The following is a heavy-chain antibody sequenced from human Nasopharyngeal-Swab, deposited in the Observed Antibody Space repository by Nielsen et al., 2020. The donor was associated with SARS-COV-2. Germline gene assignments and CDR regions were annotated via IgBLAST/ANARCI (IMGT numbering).Heavy chain of an antibody. Sequence: GGSLRLPCAASGFTFSSYDMHWVRQATGKGLEWVSAIGTAGDTYYPGSVKGRFTISRENAKNSLYLQMNSLRAGDTAVYYCARALAPYSGYDYDYYYGMDVWGQGTTVTVSS. D-gene: IGHD5-12*01. V-gene: IGHV3-13*04. CDR3: ARALAPYSGYDYDYYYGMDV. CDR1: GFTFSSYD. CDR2: IGTAGDT. J-gene: IGHJ6*02.